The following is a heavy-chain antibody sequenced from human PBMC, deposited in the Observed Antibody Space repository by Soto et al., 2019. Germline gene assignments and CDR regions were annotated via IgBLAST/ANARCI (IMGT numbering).Heavy chain of an antibody. V-gene: IGHV3-23*01. Sequence: GGSLRLSCAASGFTFSSYAMSWVRQAPGKGLEWVSAISGSGGSTYYADSVKGRFTISRDNSKNTLYLQMNSLRAEDTAVYYCAKDKEYYDILTGYRRNAEYFQHWGQGTLVTVSS. J-gene: IGHJ1*01. CDR2: ISGSGGST. CDR1: GFTFSSYA. CDR3: AKDKEYYDILTGYRRNAEYFQH. D-gene: IGHD3-9*01.